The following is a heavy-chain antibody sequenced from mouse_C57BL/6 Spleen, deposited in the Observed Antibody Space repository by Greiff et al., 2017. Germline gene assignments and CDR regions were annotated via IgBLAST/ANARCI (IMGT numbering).Heavy chain of an antibody. CDR3: ARWGLDGDYVIGYYAMDY. J-gene: IGHJ4*01. D-gene: IGHD2-13*01. V-gene: IGHV1-64*01. CDR1: GYTFTSYW. Sequence: QVQLQQPGAELVKPGASVKLSCKASGYTFTSYWMHWVKQRPGQGLEWIGMIHPNSGSTNYNEKFKSKATLTVDKSSSTAYMQLSSLTSEDSAVYYCARWGLDGDYVIGYYAMDYWGQGTSVTVSS. CDR2: IHPNSGST.